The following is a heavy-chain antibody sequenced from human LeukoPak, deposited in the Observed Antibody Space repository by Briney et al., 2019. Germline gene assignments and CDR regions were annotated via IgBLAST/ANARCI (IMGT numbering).Heavy chain of an antibody. CDR1: GYTSTGYN. Sequence: ASVKVSCKASGYTSTGYNMHGGHQAPGQGLKWMGGINPKSGGTNYAQKFQGRVTMTRDTSISTAYMELSRLRSDDTAVYYCARAGYCSGGSCYFAEYFQHWGQGTLVTVSS. CDR3: ARAGYCSGGSCYFAEYFQH. CDR2: INPKSGGT. J-gene: IGHJ1*01. V-gene: IGHV1-2*02. D-gene: IGHD2-15*01.